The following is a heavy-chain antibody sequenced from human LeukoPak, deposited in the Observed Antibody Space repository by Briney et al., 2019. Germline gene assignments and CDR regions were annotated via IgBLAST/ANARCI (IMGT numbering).Heavy chain of an antibody. CDR1: GGSISSYY. D-gene: IGHD1-26*01. Sequence: SETLSLTCTVSGGSISSYYWSWIRQPPGKGLEWIGYIYYSGSTNCNPSLKSRVTISVDTSKNQFSLKLSSVTAADTAVYYCARSHSGSRDFDYWGQGTLVTVSS. V-gene: IGHV4-59*12. CDR3: ARSHSGSRDFDY. CDR2: IYYSGST. J-gene: IGHJ4*02.